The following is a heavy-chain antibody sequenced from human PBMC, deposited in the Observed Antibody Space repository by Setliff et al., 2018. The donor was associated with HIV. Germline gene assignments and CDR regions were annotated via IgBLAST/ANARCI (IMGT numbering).Heavy chain of an antibody. CDR2: INHSGST. D-gene: IGHD2-2*01. J-gene: IGHJ2*01. CDR3: ARGPAEWQIVVVPAAHWYYDL. CDR1: GGSFIGYY. V-gene: IGHV4-34*01. Sequence: SETLSLTCAVYGGSFIGYYWNWIRQSPGKGLEWIGEINHSGSTNYNPSLKSRITISVDTSKKQFSLKLNSVTAADTAVYYCARGPAEWQIVVVPAAHWYYDLWGRGTMVTVSS.